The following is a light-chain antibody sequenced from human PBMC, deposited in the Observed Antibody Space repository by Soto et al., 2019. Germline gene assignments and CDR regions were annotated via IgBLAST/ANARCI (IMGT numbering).Light chain of an antibody. V-gene: IGKV1-5*01. J-gene: IGKJ5*01. Sequence: DIQMTQSPSTLSASVGDRLTITCRASQSISSWLAWYQQKPGRAPKLLIYDASSLASGVPSRFSGSGSGTEFTLTISSLQPDDFATYYCQQYNSYSSITFGQGTRLEIK. CDR2: DAS. CDR1: QSISSW. CDR3: QQYNSYSSIT.